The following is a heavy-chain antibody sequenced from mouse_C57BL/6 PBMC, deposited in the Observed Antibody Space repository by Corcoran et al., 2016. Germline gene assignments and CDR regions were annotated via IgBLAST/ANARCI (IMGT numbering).Heavy chain of an antibody. J-gene: IGHJ4*01. V-gene: IGHV9-3*01. Sequence: QIQLVQSGPELKKPGETVKISCKASGYTFTTYGMSWVKQAPGKGLKWMGWINTYSGVPTYADDFKGRFAFSLETSASTAYLQINNLKNEDTATYFCARATVVEGYYAMDYWGQGTSVTVSS. CDR2: INTYSGVP. CDR1: GYTFTTYG. D-gene: IGHD1-1*01. CDR3: ARATVVEGYYAMDY.